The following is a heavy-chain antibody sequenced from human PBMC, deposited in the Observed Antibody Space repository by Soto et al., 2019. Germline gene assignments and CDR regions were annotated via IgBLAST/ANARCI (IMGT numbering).Heavy chain of an antibody. Sequence: GGSLRLSCETSGFTFSRYGMQWVRQAPGKGLEWVALIWYDGSNIYYADSVKGRFTISRDNARNTLYLQMNSLRAEDTAVYYCARDVGHVAAAGTVDYWGQGTLVTVSS. V-gene: IGHV3-33*01. CDR2: IWYDGSNI. J-gene: IGHJ4*02. CDR1: GFTFSRYG. D-gene: IGHD6-13*01. CDR3: ARDVGHVAAAGTVDY.